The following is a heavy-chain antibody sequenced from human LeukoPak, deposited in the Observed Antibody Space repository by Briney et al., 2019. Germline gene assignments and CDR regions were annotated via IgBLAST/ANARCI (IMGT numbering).Heavy chain of an antibody. Sequence: SETLSLTCTVSGDSTSNNYWNWIRQAAGKGPEWIGRIDSSGSTHYSPSLSSRVTMSMDTSKNHFSLRLNSVTAADTALYYCARGPVTYYYGSVAHRTHLNYYFDSWGQGALVIVSS. J-gene: IGHJ4*02. CDR3: ARGPVTYYYGSVAHRTHLNYYFDS. V-gene: IGHV4-4*07. CDR1: GDSTSNNY. CDR2: IDSSGST. D-gene: IGHD3-10*01.